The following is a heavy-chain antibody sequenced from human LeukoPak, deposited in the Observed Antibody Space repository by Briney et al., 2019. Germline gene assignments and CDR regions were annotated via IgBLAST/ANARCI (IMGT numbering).Heavy chain of an antibody. Sequence: GGSLRLSCAASGFIFTNYGMSWVRQAPGKGLEWVSAIKNGDENTYYADSVKGRFTISRDHSENTVYLQMNSLRAEDTALYYCAKEGYDSSRWYFDLWGRGTLVTVSS. CDR3: AKEGYDSSRWYFDL. J-gene: IGHJ2*01. CDR2: IKNGDENT. V-gene: IGHV3-23*01. CDR1: GFIFTNYG. D-gene: IGHD2-15*01.